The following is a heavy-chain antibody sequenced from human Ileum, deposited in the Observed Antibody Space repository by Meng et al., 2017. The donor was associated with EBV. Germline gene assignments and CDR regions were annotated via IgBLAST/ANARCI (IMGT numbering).Heavy chain of an antibody. Sequence: PLCDSGPGLVNPSGTLSLTCAVSGGSISVIHWWSWVRQSPEKGLEWIGEMSDSGITHYNPSLKSRVTISADKSNNQFSLKLTSVTSADTAVYFCAKNGEKYFEYWGQGTLVTVSS. CDR1: GGSISVIHW. CDR3: AKNGEKYFEY. CDR2: MSDSGIT. J-gene: IGHJ4*02. V-gene: IGHV4-4*02.